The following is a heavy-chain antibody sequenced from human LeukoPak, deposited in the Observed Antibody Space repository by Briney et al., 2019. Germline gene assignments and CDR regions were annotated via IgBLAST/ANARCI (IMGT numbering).Heavy chain of an antibody. Sequence: ASVKVSCKASGGTFSSYAISWVRQAPGQGLEWMGGIIPIFGTANYAQKFQGRVTITADESTSTAYMELSSLRSEDTAVYYCARAARRAYYYDSTPADYFDYRGQGTLVTVSS. V-gene: IGHV1-69*13. CDR3: ARAARRAYYYDSTPADYFDY. J-gene: IGHJ4*02. D-gene: IGHD3-22*01. CDR2: IIPIFGTA. CDR1: GGTFSSYA.